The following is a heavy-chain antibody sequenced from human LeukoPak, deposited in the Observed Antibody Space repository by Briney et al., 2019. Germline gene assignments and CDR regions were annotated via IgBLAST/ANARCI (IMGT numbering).Heavy chain of an antibody. CDR1: GFTFDDYV. D-gene: IGHD2-2*01. Sequence: PGRSLRLSCAASGFTFDDYVMHWVRQAPGRGLEWVSGISRNSANIGYADSVKGRFTISRDNAKNSLYLQMNSLRAEDTAFYYCAKDFCTGCNYYSYGMDVWGRGTTVTVSS. V-gene: IGHV3-9*01. J-gene: IGHJ6*02. CDR2: ISRNSANI. CDR3: AKDFCTGCNYYSYGMDV.